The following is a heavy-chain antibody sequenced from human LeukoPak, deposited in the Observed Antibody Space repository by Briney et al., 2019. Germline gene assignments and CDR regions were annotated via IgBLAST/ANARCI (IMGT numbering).Heavy chain of an antibody. CDR1: GDSFSSSSYS. Sequence: SETLSLTCTVSGDSFSSSSYSWAWIRQPPGKGLEWIGNIYYSGSTYYNPSLKSRVTFSVDMSKDQFSLKLGSVTAADTAVYYCAREDLFYGTSGYFNFWGQGTLVTVSS. CDR2: IYYSGST. V-gene: IGHV4-39*07. D-gene: IGHD3-22*01. CDR3: AREDLFYGTSGYFNF. J-gene: IGHJ4*02.